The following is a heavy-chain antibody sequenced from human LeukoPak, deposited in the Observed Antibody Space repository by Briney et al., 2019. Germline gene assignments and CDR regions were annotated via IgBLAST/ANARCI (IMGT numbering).Heavy chain of an antibody. CDR1: GYSLTSYY. CDR3: AREQDIGMVSALDY. V-gene: IGHV1-46*01. J-gene: IGHJ4*02. Sequence: ASVKISCMAPGYSLTSYYVHWVRQAPGQGLEWMGIINPSGSSTSYAQKFRGRVTMTRDTSTSTVYMELTSLRSEDTAVYYCAREQDIGMVSALDYWGQGTLVTVSS. CDR2: INPSGSST. D-gene: IGHD5-18*01.